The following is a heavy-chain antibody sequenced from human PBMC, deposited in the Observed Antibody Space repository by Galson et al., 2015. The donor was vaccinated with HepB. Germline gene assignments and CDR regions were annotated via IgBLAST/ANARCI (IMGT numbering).Heavy chain of an antibody. V-gene: IGHV3-21*01. CDR1: EFTFSSYS. CDR2: ISSSSSYI. D-gene: IGHD3-22*01. Sequence: SLRLSCAASEFTFSSYSMNWVRQAPGKGLEWVSSISSSSSYIYYADSVKGRFTISRDNAKNSQYLQMNSLRAEDTAVYYCARDPVYYDSISGPYWGQGTLVTVSS. CDR3: ARDPVYYDSISGPY. J-gene: IGHJ4*02.